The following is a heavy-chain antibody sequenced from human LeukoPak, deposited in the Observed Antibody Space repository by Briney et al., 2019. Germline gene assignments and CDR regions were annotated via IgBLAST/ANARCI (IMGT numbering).Heavy chain of an antibody. CDR3: ARGPLRGYPYYYYYYMDV. D-gene: IGHD5-18*01. Sequence: PSETLSLTCTVSGGSISSYYWSWIRQPPGKGLEWIGYIYYSGSTNYNPSLKSRVTISVDTSKNQFSLKLSSVTAADTAVYYCARGPLRGYPYYYYYYMDVWGKGTTVTVSS. J-gene: IGHJ6*03. V-gene: IGHV4-59*12. CDR1: GGSISSYY. CDR2: IYYSGST.